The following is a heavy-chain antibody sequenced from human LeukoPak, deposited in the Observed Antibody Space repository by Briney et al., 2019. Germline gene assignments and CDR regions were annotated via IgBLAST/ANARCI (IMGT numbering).Heavy chain of an antibody. V-gene: IGHV3-53*01. Sequence: GGSLRLSCAASGFTVSSNYMSWVRQAPGKGLEWVSVIYSGGSTYYADSVKGRFTISRDNSKNTLYLQMNNLRADDTAVYYCARGPPGTDAFDIWGQGTMVTVSS. CDR3: ARGPPGTDAFDI. J-gene: IGHJ3*02. CDR2: IYSGGST. CDR1: GFTVSSNY.